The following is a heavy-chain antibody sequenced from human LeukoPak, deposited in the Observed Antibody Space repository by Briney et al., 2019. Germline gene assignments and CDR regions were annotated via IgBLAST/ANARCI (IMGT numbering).Heavy chain of an antibody. CDR3: ARPDYDILTGYSALFDY. V-gene: IGHV1-2*02. CDR1: GYTFTRYY. Sequence: ASVKVSCKASGYTFTRYYMHWVRQAPGQGLECMGWINPNSGRTNYAQKFQGRVTMTRDTYISTAYMELSRLRYDDTAVYYCARPDYDILTGYSALFDYWGQATLVTVS. D-gene: IGHD3-9*01. J-gene: IGHJ4*02. CDR2: INPNSGRT.